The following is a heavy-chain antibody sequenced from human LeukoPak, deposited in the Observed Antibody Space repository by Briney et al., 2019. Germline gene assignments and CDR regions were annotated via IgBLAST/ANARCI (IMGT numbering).Heavy chain of an antibody. J-gene: IGHJ4*02. CDR1: GGSISSSSYY. Sequence: SETLSLTCTVSGGSISSSSYYWGRIRQPPGKGLEWIGSIYYNGSTYYNPSLKSRVTISVDTSKSQFSLKLNSVTAADTAIYYCARREIDCAGSTCYPYYFDYWGQGTLVTVSS. D-gene: IGHD2-15*01. CDR3: ARREIDCAGSTCYPYYFDY. V-gene: IGHV4-39*07. CDR2: IYYNGST.